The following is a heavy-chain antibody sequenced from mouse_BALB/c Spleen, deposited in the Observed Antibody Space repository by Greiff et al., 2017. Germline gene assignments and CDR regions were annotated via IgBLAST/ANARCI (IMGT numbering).Heavy chain of an antibody. CDR1: GFTFSSYG. J-gene: IGHJ3*01. CDR2: INSNGGST. D-gene: IGHD1-2*01. CDR3: ARASLLRLQAWFAY. V-gene: IGHV5-6-3*01. Sequence: EVMLVESGGGLVQPGGSLKLSCAASGFTFSSYGMSWVRQTPDKRLELVATINSNGGSTYYPDSVKGRFTISRDNAKNTLYLQMSSLKSEDTAMYYCARASLLRLQAWFAYWGQGTLVTVSA.